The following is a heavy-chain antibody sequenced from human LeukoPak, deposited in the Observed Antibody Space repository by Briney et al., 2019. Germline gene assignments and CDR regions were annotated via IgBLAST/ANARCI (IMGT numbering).Heavy chain of an antibody. CDR1: GGSINSYY. D-gene: IGHD4-23*01. CDR3: ARGGKATVVTM. Sequence: SETLSLTCTVSGGSINSYYWSWIRQPAGKGLEWIGRIYSSGSTNYNPSLKSRVSMSVDTSRNQFFLKLTSVTAADTAVYYCARGGKATVVTMWGQGILVTASS. V-gene: IGHV4-4*07. J-gene: IGHJ4*02. CDR2: IYSSGST.